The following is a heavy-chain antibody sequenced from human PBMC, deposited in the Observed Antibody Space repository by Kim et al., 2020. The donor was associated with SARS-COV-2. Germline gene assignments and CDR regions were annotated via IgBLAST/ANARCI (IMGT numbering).Heavy chain of an antibody. CDR1: GFTFSSYA. CDR2: ISYDGSNK. J-gene: IGHJ4*02. D-gene: IGHD6-19*01. V-gene: IGHV3-30*04. CDR3: ARDLNGYSSGWYAG. Sequence: LSLTCAASGFTFSSYAMHWVRQAPGKGLEWVAVISYDGSNKYYADSVKGRFTISRDNSKNTLYLQMNSLRAEDTAVYYCARDLNGYSSGWYAGWGQGTLVTVSS.